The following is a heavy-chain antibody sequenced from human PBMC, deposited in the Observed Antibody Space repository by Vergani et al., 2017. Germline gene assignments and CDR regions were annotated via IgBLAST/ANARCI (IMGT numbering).Heavy chain of an antibody. CDR1: VGSISILSSY. J-gene: IGHJ4*02. D-gene: IGHD2-2*01. CDR2: IYYSGSP. V-gene: IGHV4-39*01. CDR3: ARQEYQMKKIGVVDY. Sequence: HLPLHYSFPLLFNPSYTLSLTCTFSVGSISILSSYWGWIRQPPVKGLEWIGSIYYSGSPYYNPSLNIRVTISVDTSKNQFSLKLSSVTAADKAVYYCARQEYQMKKIGVVDYWGQGTLVNVSS.